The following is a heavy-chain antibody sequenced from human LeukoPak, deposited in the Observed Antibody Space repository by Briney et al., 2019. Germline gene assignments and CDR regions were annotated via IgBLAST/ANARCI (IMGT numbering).Heavy chain of an antibody. CDR3: ASILGSGNWFDP. CDR2: INPSGGST. Sequence: ASVKVSCKASGYTFTSYYMHWVRQAPGQGLEWMGIINPSGGSTSYAQKFQGRVTMTRDTSTSTVYMELSSLRSEDTAVYYCASILGSGNWFDPWGQGILVTVSS. V-gene: IGHV1-46*03. D-gene: IGHD2-21*01. CDR1: GYTFTSYY. J-gene: IGHJ5*02.